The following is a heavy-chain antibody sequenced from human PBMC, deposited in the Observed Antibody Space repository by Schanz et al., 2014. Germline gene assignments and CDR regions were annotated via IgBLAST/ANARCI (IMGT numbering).Heavy chain of an antibody. CDR3: AKGITSMVYDMDV. D-gene: IGHD5-18*01. Sequence: EVQLVESGGDLVQPGRSLRLSCAASGFTFDEYGMHWVRQAPGKGLEWVSGISWNGGFIAYGDAVKGRFTISRDNAKNSLFLQMSSLRADDTAAEYCAKGITSMVYDMDVWGQGTTVTVSS. J-gene: IGHJ6*02. CDR2: ISWNGGFI. CDR1: GFTFDEYG. V-gene: IGHV3-9*01.